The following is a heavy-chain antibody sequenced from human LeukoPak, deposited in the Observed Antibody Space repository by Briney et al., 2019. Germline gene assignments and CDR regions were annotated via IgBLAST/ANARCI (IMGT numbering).Heavy chain of an antibody. D-gene: IGHD6-13*01. CDR3: ARDYYETAAGLYYYYGMDV. V-gene: IGHV3-53*01. CDR2: IYSGGST. J-gene: IGHJ6*02. Sequence: GGSLRLSCAASGFTVSSNYMSWVRQAPGKGLEWVPVIYSGGSTYYADSVKGRFTISRDNSKNTLYLQMNSLRAEDTAVYYCARDYYETAAGLYYYYGMDVWGQGTTVTVSS. CDR1: GFTVSSNY.